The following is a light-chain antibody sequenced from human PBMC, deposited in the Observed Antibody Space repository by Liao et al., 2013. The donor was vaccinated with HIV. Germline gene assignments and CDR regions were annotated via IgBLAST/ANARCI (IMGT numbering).Light chain of an antibody. Sequence: YELTQPPSVSVSPGQTASITCSGATLGHKSPSWYQQRPGQPPVLVIYQGTKRPSTIPERFSGSNSGNTATLTISETQALDEADYYCQVWDTSSAHQVFGGGTKLTVL. V-gene: IGLV3-1*01. CDR1: TLGHKS. J-gene: IGLJ3*02. CDR3: QVWDTSSAHQV. CDR2: QGT.